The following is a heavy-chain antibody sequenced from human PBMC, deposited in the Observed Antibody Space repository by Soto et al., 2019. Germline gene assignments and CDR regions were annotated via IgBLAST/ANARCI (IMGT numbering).Heavy chain of an antibody. J-gene: IGHJ1*01. D-gene: IGHD1-1*01. CDR3: ARDGAAGGNVDD. CDR1: GFRFSTYA. V-gene: IGHV3-33*01. Sequence: VRLVESGGGAVQPGRSLTLSCAPSGFRFSTYAMPWFRQAPGKGLEWVAFIWSAGSRQDYADSVKGRFIISRDDSRNTLDLQMNSLRVEDTAVYYCARDGAAGGNVDDGGQGTLVTVPS. CDR2: IWSAGSRQ.